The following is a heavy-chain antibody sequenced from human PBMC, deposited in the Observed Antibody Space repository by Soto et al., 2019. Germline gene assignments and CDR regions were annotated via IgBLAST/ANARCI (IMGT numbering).Heavy chain of an antibody. CDR2: IYSGGST. V-gene: IGHV3-53*01. CDR3: ARASKDTAMPDAFDI. Sequence: LRLSCAASGFTVSSNYMSWVRQAPGKGLEWASVIYSGGSTYYADSVKGRFTISRDNSKNTLYLQMNSLRAEDTAVYYCARASKDTAMPDAFDIWGQGTMVTVSS. D-gene: IGHD5-18*01. CDR1: GFTVSSNY. J-gene: IGHJ3*02.